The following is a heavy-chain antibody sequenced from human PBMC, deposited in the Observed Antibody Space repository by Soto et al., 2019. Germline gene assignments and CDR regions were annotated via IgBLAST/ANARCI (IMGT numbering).Heavy chain of an antibody. V-gene: IGHV1-3*01. J-gene: IGHJ1*01. CDR2: INAITTIA. CDR1: GYTFTSYA. CDR3: ARLSRTYYYDSWAAEYFQH. Sequence: ASVKVSCKASGYTFTSYAMHCVSQAPEQRLEWMGRINAITTIANYTQKFQGRVTITVDKSSTTAYMELSSLRSDDTAVYYCARLSRTYYYDSWAAEYFQHWGQGTLVTVSS. D-gene: IGHD3-22*01.